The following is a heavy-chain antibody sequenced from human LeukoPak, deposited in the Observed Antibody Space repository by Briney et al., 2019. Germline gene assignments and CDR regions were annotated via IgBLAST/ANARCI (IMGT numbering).Heavy chain of an antibody. CDR2: INHSGST. CDR1: GFTFSSYS. D-gene: IGHD3-3*01. V-gene: IGHV4-34*01. CDR3: ARGQGRRRFLEWLSDWFDP. Sequence: GSLRLSCAASGFTFSSYSMNWVRQPPGKGLEWIGEINHSGSTNYNPSLKSRVTISVDTSKNQFSLKLSSVTAADTAVYYCARGQGRRRFLEWLSDWFDPWGQGTLVTVSS. J-gene: IGHJ5*02.